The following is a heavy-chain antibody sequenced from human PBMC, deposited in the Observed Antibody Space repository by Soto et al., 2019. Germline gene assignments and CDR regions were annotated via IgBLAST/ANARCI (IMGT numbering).Heavy chain of an antibody. CDR3: TRDPYTSTLVTIMDY. J-gene: IGHJ4*02. V-gene: IGHV3-48*02. CDR1: GFTFSNYG. Sequence: PGGSLRLSCAPSGFTFSNYGMNWVRQAPGKGLEWVSYIDSSSRSIYYSDSVRGRFSISRDNAESSLFLQMNSLRDEDTAVYYCTRDPYTSTLVTIMDYWGQRILVTVSS. CDR2: IDSSSRSI. D-gene: IGHD2-21*02.